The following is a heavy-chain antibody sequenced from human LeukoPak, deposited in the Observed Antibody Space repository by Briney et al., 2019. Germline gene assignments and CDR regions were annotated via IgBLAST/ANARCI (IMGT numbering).Heavy chain of an antibody. D-gene: IGHD5-12*01. V-gene: IGHV3-53*01. Sequence: GGSLRLSCAASGFTVSSNFMSWVRQAPGKGLEWVSVIYSGGTTYYADSVKGRFTISRDISKNTLHLQMNSLRAEDTAVYYCARDGYGYNYMDVWAEGPRSPSP. CDR1: GFTVSSNF. CDR3: ARDGYGYNYMDV. CDR2: IYSGGTT. J-gene: IGHJ6*03.